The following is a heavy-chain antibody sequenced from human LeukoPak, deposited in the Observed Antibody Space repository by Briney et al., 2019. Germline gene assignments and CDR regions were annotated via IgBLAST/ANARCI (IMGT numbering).Heavy chain of an antibody. D-gene: IGHD6-6*01. CDR1: GFTFSSYA. V-gene: IGHV3-30*04. Sequence: HPGGSLRLSCAASGFTFSSYAMHWVRQAPGKGLEWVAVISYDGSNKYYADSVKGRFTISRDNSKNTLYLQMNSLRAEDTAVYYCARDPSSSSPSDYWGQGTLVTVSS. J-gene: IGHJ4*02. CDR3: ARDPSSSSPSDY. CDR2: ISYDGSNK.